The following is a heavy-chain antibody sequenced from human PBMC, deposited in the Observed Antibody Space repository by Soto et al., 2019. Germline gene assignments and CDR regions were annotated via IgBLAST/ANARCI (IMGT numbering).Heavy chain of an antibody. Sequence: ASVKVSCKASGYTFTGYYMHWVRQAPGQGLEWMGWINPNSGGTNYAQKFQGRVTMTSDTSIGTAYMELSRLRSDDTAVYFCARASWPMTTIISGWLDPWGLGTRVTVSS. J-gene: IGHJ5*02. CDR3: ARASWPMTTIISGWLDP. CDR2: INPNSGGT. V-gene: IGHV1-2*02. D-gene: IGHD5-12*01. CDR1: GYTFTGYY.